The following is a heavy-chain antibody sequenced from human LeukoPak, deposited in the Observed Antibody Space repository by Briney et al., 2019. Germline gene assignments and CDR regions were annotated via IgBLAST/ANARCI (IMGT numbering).Heavy chain of an antibody. Sequence: GGSLRLSCAASGFTFSSYSMNWVRQAPGKGLECVSSISSSSSYIYYADSVKGRFTISRDNAKNSLYLQMNSLRAEDTAVYYCASPDVDTAMVDWGQGTLVTVSS. CDR1: GFTFSSYS. CDR2: ISSSSSYI. D-gene: IGHD5-18*01. CDR3: ASPDVDTAMVD. J-gene: IGHJ4*02. V-gene: IGHV3-21*01.